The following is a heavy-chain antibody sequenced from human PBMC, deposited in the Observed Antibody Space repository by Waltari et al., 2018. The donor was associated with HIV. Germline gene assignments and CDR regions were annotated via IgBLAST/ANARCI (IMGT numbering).Heavy chain of an antibody. J-gene: IGHJ4*02. CDR2: ISTSRSAR. Sequence: EVQLVESGGGLVQPGGSLRLSCTASGFSFSSYSMNWVRQAPGNGWEWVSYISTSRSARVYAYYVKGRFTITRDTAKNSLYLQMNSLRAEDTAVYYCARDRTRYYFDSWGQGTLVTVSS. CDR1: GFSFSSYS. V-gene: IGHV3-48*01. D-gene: IGHD6-6*01. CDR3: ARDRTRYYFDS.